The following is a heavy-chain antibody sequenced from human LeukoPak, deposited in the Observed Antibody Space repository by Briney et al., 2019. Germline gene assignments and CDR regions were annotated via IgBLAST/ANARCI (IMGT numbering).Heavy chain of an antibody. V-gene: IGHV1-8*01. CDR1: GYIFTNYD. J-gene: IGHJ4*02. CDR2: MNPNSGNT. CDR3: ARARGYSYGYFPDY. D-gene: IGHD5-18*01. Sequence: ASVKVSCKASGYIFTNYDINWVRQATGQGLEWMGWMNPNSGNTGFAQKFQGRVTMTRNTSKSTAYMDLSSLTSEDWAVYYCARARGYSYGYFPDYWGQGTLVTVSS.